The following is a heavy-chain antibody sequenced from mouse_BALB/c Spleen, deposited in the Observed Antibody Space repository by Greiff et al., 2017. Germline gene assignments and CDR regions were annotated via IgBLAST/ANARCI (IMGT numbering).Heavy chain of an antibody. CDR3: TRSTGSGFAY. Sequence: LQQSGSELVRPGASVKLSCKASGYTFTSYWMSWVKQRHGQGLEWIGNIYPGSGSTNYDEKFKSKGTLTVDTSSSTAYMHLSSLTSEDSAVYYCTRSTGSGFAYWGQGTLVTVSA. J-gene: IGHJ3*01. V-gene: IGHV1S22*01. CDR1: GYTFTSYW. CDR2: IYPGSGST. D-gene: IGHD4-1*02.